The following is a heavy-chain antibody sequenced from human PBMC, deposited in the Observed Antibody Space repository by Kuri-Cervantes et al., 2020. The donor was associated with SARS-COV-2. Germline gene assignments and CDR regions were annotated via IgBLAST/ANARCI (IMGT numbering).Heavy chain of an antibody. CDR1: GFTFDDYA. CDR3: AREGNYDILTGYYHYYYYYMDV. CDR2: ISGSGGST. Sequence: GGSLRLSCAASGFTFDDYAMHWVRQAPGKGLEWVSAISGSGGSTYYADSVKGRFTISRDNSKNSLYLQMNSLRTEDTALYYCAREGNYDILTGYYHYYYYYMDVWGKGTTVTVSS. D-gene: IGHD3-9*01. J-gene: IGHJ6*03. V-gene: IGHV3-43*02.